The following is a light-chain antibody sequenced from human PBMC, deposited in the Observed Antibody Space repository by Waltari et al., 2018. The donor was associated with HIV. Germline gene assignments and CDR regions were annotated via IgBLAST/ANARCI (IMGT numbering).Light chain of an antibody. Sequence: QSVLTQPPSVSEAPRQRVPISCSGSSSNVGYNGVNWYQQLPGKAPKLLIYFDDLLSSGVSDRFSGSKSGTSASLAISGLQSEDEGDYYCAAWDDSLNGYVFGTGTKVTVL. CDR2: FDD. CDR1: SSNVGYNG. J-gene: IGLJ1*01. V-gene: IGLV1-36*01. CDR3: AAWDDSLNGYV.